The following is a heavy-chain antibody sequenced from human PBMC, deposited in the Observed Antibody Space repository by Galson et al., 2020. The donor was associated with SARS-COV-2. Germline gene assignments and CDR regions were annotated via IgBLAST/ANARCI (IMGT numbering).Heavy chain of an antibody. J-gene: IGHJ3*02. CDR1: GGSFSGYY. Sequence: SETLSFTCAVYGGSFSGYYWSWIRQPPGKGLEWIGEINHSGSTNYNPSLKSRVTISVDTSKNQFSLKLSSVTAADTAVYYCARVPRRLYGHSGYPQVRAFDIWGQGTMVTVSS. D-gene: IGHD3-22*01. CDR3: ARVPRRLYGHSGYPQVRAFDI. V-gene: IGHV4-34*01. CDR2: INHSGST.